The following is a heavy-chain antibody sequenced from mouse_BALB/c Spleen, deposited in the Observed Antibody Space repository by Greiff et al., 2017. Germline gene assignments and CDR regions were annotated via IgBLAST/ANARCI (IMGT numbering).Heavy chain of an antibody. V-gene: IGHV1-87*01. J-gene: IGHJ2*01. CDR2: IYPGDGDT. D-gene: IGHD2-2*01. CDR1: GYTFTSYW. Sequence: QVQLQQSGAELARPGASVKLSCKASGYTFTSYWMQWVKQRPGQGLEWIGAIYPGDGDTRYTQKFKGKATLTADKSSGTAYMQLSSLASEDSAVYYCARDGYGYWGQGTTLTVSS. CDR3: ARDGYGY.